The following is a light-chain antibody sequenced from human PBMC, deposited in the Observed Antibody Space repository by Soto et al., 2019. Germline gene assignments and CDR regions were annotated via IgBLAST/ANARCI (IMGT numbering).Light chain of an antibody. CDR3: QQYASSPLT. J-gene: IGKJ4*01. CDR1: QSVRSNY. V-gene: IGKV3-20*01. Sequence: EIVLTQSPGTLSLSSGERATLSCRASQSVRSNYLAWYQQKPGQAPRRLIYGASSRATGIPDRFGGSGSGTDFTLTISRLEPEDFAVYYCQQYASSPLTFGEGTKVEIK. CDR2: GAS.